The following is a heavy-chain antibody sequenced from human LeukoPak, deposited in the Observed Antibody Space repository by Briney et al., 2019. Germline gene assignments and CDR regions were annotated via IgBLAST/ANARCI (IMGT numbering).Heavy chain of an antibody. CDR2: ISASGGTT. D-gene: IGHD2-15*01. CDR1: GITLSNYG. V-gene: IGHV3-23*01. J-gene: IGHJ4*02. Sequence: GGSLRLSCAVSGITLSNYGMSWVRQAPGKRLEWVAGISASGGTTNYADSVKGRFSISRDNPKNTLYLQMNSLRAEDTAVYFCAKRGVVIRVVLVGFHKEAYYFDSWGQGALVTVSS. CDR3: AKRGVVIRVVLVGFHKEAYYFDS.